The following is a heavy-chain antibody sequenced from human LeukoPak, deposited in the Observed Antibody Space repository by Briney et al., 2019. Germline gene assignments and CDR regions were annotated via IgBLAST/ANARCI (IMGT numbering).Heavy chain of an antibody. CDR1: GYTFTDYY. Sequence: ASVKVSCKASGYTFTDYYMHWVRQAPGQGLEWMGRINPNSGGTNYAQKFQGRVTMTRDTSISTGYMELSRLRSDDTAVYYCARVDYYYYYMDVWGKGTTVTVSS. CDR3: ARVDYYYYYMDV. V-gene: IGHV1-2*06. CDR2: INPNSGGT. J-gene: IGHJ6*03.